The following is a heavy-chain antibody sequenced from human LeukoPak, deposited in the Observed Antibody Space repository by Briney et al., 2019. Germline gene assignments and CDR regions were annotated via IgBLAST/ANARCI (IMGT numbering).Heavy chain of an antibody. CDR3: ARIEWERLGRAFDI. D-gene: IGHD1-26*01. CDR1: GFTFSSYG. V-gene: IGHV3-53*01. Sequence: GGSLRLSCAASGFTFSSYGMSWVRQAPGKGLEWVSSIYSAGATHYAESVKGRFTISRDNSKNTLYLQMNSLRAEDMAVYYCARIEWERLGRAFDIWGQGTMVTVSS. J-gene: IGHJ3*02. CDR2: IYSAGAT.